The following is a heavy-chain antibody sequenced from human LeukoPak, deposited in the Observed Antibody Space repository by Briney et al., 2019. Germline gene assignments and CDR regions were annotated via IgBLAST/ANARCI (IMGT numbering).Heavy chain of an antibody. J-gene: IGHJ4*02. CDR3: ARDRWSPAY. CDR1: GYTFTGYY. CDR2: INTDTGNP. D-gene: IGHD4-23*01. V-gene: IGHV7-4-1*02. Sequence: ASVEVSCKASGYTFTGYYIHWVRQAPGQGVEWMGWINTDTGNPTYAQGFTGRFVFSLDTSVSTAYLQISSLRVEDTAVYYCARDRWSPAYWGQGTLVTVSS.